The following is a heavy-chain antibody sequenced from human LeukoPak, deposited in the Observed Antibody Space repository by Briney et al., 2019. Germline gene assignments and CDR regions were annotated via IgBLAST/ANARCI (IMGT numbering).Heavy chain of an antibody. Sequence: GGSLRLSCAASGFTFSSYGMHWVRQAPGKGLEWVAVISYDGSNKYYADSVKGRFTISRDNSKNTMYLQMNSLRAEDTAVYYCAKVGLDGSYYYYGMDVWGQGTTVTVSS. CDR1: GFTFSSYG. D-gene: IGHD1-26*01. J-gene: IGHJ6*02. CDR3: AKVGLDGSYYYYGMDV. V-gene: IGHV3-30*18. CDR2: ISYDGSNK.